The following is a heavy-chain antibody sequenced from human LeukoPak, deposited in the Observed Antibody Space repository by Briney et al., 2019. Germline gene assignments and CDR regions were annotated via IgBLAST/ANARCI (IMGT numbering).Heavy chain of an antibody. CDR3: ARTFGVVIPSYYFDY. J-gene: IGHJ4*02. CDR1: GGSISSGGYY. D-gene: IGHD3-3*01. Sequence: ESSETLSLTCTVSGGSISSGGYYWSWIRQPPGKGLEWIGSIHNSGNTYYNPSLKSRVTISVDTSKKQFSLKLSSVTAADTAVYYCARTFGVVIPSYYFDYWGQGTLVTVSS. V-gene: IGHV4-39*01. CDR2: IHNSGNT.